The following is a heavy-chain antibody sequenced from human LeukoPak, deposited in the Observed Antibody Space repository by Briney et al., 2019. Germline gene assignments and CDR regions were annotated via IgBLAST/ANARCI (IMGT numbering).Heavy chain of an antibody. Sequence: GGSLRLSCAASGFTFSSYSMNWVRQAPGKGLEWVSSISSSSSYIYYADSLKGRFTISRDNAKNSLYLQMNSLRAEDTAVYYCARDPAYYDSSGYYGGFDYWGQGTLVTVSS. CDR1: GFTFSSYS. CDR3: ARDPAYYDSSGYYGGFDY. CDR2: ISSSSSYI. V-gene: IGHV3-21*01. J-gene: IGHJ4*02. D-gene: IGHD3-22*01.